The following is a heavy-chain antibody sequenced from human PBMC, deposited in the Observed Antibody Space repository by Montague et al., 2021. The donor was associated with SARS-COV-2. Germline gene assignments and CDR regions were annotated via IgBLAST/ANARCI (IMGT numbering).Heavy chain of an antibody. V-gene: IGHV4-34*01. CDR3: ARVRAVPAAMRIFSLGRSYYGMDV. CDR2: INHCGST. J-gene: IGHJ6*02. Sequence: SETLSLTCAVYGGSFSGYYWCWIRQPPGKGLEWIGEINHCGSTNYNPSLTSRVTISVDTSKNQFPLKLSSVTAADTAVYYCARVRAVPAAMRIFSLGRSYYGMDVWGQGTTVTVSS. CDR1: GGSFSGYY. D-gene: IGHD2-2*01.